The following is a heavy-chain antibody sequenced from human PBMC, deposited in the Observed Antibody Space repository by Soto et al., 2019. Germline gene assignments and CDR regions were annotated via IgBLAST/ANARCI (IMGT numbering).Heavy chain of an antibody. J-gene: IGHJ4*02. D-gene: IGHD5-12*01. V-gene: IGHV4-4*07. CDR2: IYTNGNT. Sequence: ETLSVTCTFAACSLSCYYCSLLRQPDGKGLEWIGRIYTNGNTDYNPSLNSRVTISIDTSKNQFSLKVTSMTAADTAVYDCARERREQIHDGYDIDYWGQGTLVT. CDR3: ARERREQIHDGYDIDY. CDR1: ACSLSCYY.